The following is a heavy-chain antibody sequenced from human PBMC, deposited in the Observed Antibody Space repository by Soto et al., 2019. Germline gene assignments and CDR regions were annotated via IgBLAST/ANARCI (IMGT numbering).Heavy chain of an antibody. CDR2: IYYSGST. J-gene: IGHJ3*02. Sequence: SETLSLTCTVSGGSISSYYWSWIRQPPGKGLEWIGYIYYSGSTNYNPSLKSRVTISVDTSKNQFSLKLSSVTAADTAVYYCARARSRGNKVGAFDIWGQGTMVTVSS. V-gene: IGHV4-59*01. CDR3: ARARSRGNKVGAFDI. CDR1: GGSISSYY. D-gene: IGHD3-10*01.